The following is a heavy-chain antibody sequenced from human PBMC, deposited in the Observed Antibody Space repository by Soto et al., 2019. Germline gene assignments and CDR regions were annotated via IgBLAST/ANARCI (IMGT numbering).Heavy chain of an antibody. CDR3: ARDNTGYSSGERPPDDAFDI. Sequence: SQTLSLTCVISGDSVSSNSAAWNWIRQSPSRGLEWLGRTYYRSKWYNDYAVSVKSRITINPDTSKNQFSLQLNSVTPEDTAVYYCARDNTGYSSGERPPDDAFDIWGQGTMVTVS. CDR2: TYYRSKWYN. CDR1: GDSVSSNSAA. V-gene: IGHV6-1*01. J-gene: IGHJ3*02. D-gene: IGHD6-19*01.